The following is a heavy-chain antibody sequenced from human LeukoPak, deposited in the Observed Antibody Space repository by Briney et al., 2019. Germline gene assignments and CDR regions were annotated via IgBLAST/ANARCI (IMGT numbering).Heavy chain of an antibody. V-gene: IGHV4-59*01. Sequence: MPSETLSLTCTVSGGSISSYYWSWIRQPPGKGLEWIGYIYYSGSTNYNPSLKSRVTISVDTSKNQFSLKLSSVTAADTAVYYCARNGYSYGPLDYWGQGTLVTVSS. CDR3: ARNGYSYGPLDY. CDR1: GGSISSYY. CDR2: IYYSGST. J-gene: IGHJ4*02. D-gene: IGHD5-18*01.